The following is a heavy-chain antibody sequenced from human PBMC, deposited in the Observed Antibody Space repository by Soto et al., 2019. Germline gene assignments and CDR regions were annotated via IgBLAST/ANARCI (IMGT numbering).Heavy chain of an antibody. CDR3: ARDTRDWGSYRYYYYMDA. CDR1: GGSFSGYY. J-gene: IGHJ6*03. Sequence: SETLSLTCAVYGGSFSGYYWSWIRQPPGKGLEWIGEINHSGSTNYNPSLKSRVTISVDTSKNQFSLKLSSVTAADTAVYYCARDTRDWGSYRYYYYMDAWGKGTTVTVSS. V-gene: IGHV4-34*01. CDR2: INHSGST. D-gene: IGHD3-16*02.